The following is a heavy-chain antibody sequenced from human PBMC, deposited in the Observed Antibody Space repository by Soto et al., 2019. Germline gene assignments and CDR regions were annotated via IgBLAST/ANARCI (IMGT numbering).Heavy chain of an antibody. CDR3: ARHGYQLLNGAFDI. V-gene: IGHV1-69*13. D-gene: IGHD2-2*01. CDR1: GGTFSSYA. CDR2: IIPIFGTA. Sequence: ASVKVSCKASGGTFSSYAISWVRQAPGQGLEWMGGIIPIFGTANYAQKFQGRVTITADESTSTAYMELSSLRSEDTAVYYCARHGYQLLNGAFDIWGQGTMVTVSS. J-gene: IGHJ3*02.